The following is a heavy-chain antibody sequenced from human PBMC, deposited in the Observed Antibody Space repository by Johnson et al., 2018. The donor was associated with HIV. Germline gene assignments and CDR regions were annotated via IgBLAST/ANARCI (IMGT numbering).Heavy chain of an antibody. CDR2: IYSGGST. Sequence: VQLVESGGGLVQPGGSLRLSCAASGFTVSSNYMSWVRQAPGKGLEWVSVIYSGGSTYYADSVKGRFTISRDNAKNSLYLQMNNLRVEDTAVYYCATDRYYNFWSGSGHAAFDIWGQGTMVTVSS. V-gene: IGHV3-66*01. D-gene: IGHD3-3*01. CDR3: ATDRYYNFWSGSGHAAFDI. CDR1: GFTVSSNY. J-gene: IGHJ3*02.